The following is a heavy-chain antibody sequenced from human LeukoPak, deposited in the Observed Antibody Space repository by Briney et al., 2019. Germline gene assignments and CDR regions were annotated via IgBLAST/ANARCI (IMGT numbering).Heavy chain of an antibody. D-gene: IGHD2-2*03. CDR1: GSRFTSYW. J-gene: IGHJ3*02. V-gene: IGHV5-51*01. CDR3: ARPLDRDDAFDI. Sequence: GASLKISCKGRGSRFTSYWIGWVRQMPGKGLEWGGIIYHGDSDTRYSPSFQGQVTISADKPISTAYLQWSSLKASDTAMYYCARPLDRDDAFDIWGQGTMVTVSS. CDR2: IYHGDSDT.